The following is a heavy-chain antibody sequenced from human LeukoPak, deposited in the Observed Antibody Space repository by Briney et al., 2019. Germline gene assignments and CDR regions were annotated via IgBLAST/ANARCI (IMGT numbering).Heavy chain of an antibody. D-gene: IGHD3-22*01. V-gene: IGHV3-23*01. CDR2: ISGSGGST. CDR3: ARKTDSGGQGDY. CDR1: GFAFSSYA. Sequence: PGGSLRLSCAASGFAFSSYAMNWVRQAPGKGLQWVSAISGSGGSTYYADSVKGRFTISRDNSKNTLYLQMNSLRAEDTAVYYCARKTDSGGQGDYWGPGTLVTVSS. J-gene: IGHJ4*02.